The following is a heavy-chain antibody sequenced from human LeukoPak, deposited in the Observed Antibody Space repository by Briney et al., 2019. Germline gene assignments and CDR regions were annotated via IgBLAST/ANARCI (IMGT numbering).Heavy chain of an antibody. J-gene: IGHJ4*02. D-gene: IGHD2-15*01. CDR1: RFTFSSYE. Sequence: GGSLRLSCAASRFTFSSYEMNWVRQAPGKGLEWVSYISSSGSTKYYVDFVKGRFTISRDNAKNSLYLQMNSLRAEDTAVYYRARDYCSGVSCYYFDYWGQGTLVTVSS. V-gene: IGHV3-48*03. CDR2: ISSSGSTK. CDR3: ARDYCSGVSCYYFDY.